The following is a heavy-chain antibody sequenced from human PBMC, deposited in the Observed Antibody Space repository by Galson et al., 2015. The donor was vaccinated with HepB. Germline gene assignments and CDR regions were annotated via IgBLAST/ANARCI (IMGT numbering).Heavy chain of an antibody. Sequence: SLRLSCAASGLTFKSYGMHWVRQAPGKGLEWVAVISYDGNSKSYAHSVEGRFTISRDNSKNKLYLQMNSLRAEDTALYYCARDSQGDPFDYWGQGTLVIVSS. D-gene: IGHD3-16*01. V-gene: IGHV3-30*03. CDR3: ARDSQGDPFDY. J-gene: IGHJ4*02. CDR2: ISYDGNSK. CDR1: GLTFKSYG.